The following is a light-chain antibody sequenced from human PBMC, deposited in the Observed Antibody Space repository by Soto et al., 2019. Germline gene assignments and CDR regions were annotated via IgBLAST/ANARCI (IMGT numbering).Light chain of an antibody. CDR3: PQYGSSLWT. CDR1: QSVSSSY. Sequence: EIVLTQSPGTLSLSPGERATLSCRASQSVSSSYLAWYQQKPGQAPRLLIYGASSRATGIPDRFSGSGSWTDFTITISRLEPEDFAVYYCPQYGSSLWTFGQGTKVEIK. J-gene: IGKJ1*01. CDR2: GAS. V-gene: IGKV3-20*01.